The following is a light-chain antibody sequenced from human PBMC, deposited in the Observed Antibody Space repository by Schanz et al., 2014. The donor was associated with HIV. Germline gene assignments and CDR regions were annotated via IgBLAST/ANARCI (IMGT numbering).Light chain of an antibody. CDR3: QQANSFPPT. CDR2: AAS. Sequence: AIRITQSPSSLSASTGDRVTITCRASQGISSYLAWYQQKPGKAPKLLIYAASTLQSGVPSRFSGSGSGTDFTLTISSLQPEDFATYFCQQANSFPPTFGGGTKVEIK. CDR1: QGISSY. J-gene: IGKJ4*01. V-gene: IGKV1-8*01.